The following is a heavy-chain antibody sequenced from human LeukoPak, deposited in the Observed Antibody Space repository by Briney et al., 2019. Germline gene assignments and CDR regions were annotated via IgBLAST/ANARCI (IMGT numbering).Heavy chain of an antibody. CDR1: GGSISSSSYY. Sequence: PSETLSLTCTVSGGSISSSSYYWGWIRQPPGKGLEWIGSIYYSGSTYYNPSLKSRVTISVDTSKNQFSLNLNSVTAADTAVYYCARRDGYNRNAFDIWGQGTMVTVSS. V-gene: IGHV4-39*07. J-gene: IGHJ3*02. CDR2: IYYSGST. D-gene: IGHD5-24*01. CDR3: ARRDGYNRNAFDI.